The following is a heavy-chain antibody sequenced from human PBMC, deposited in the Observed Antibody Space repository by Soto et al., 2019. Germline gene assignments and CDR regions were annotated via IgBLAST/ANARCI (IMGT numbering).Heavy chain of an antibody. Sequence: SETLSLTCSVSGGSVSDETYYWSWIRQPPGKRLEWIGYAYYSGTTNYNPSLKSRVTISVDLSKNRFSLRLSSVTTADTALYYCARTTAVPNTLRSRYFFDYWGQGTLVTVSS. CDR2: AYYSGTT. J-gene: IGHJ4*02. D-gene: IGHD4-17*01. V-gene: IGHV4-61*01. CDR3: ARTTAVPNTLRSRYFFDY. CDR1: GGSVSDETYY.